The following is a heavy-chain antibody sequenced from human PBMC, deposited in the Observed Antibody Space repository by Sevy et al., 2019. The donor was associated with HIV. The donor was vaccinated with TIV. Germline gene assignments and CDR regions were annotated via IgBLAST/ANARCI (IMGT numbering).Heavy chain of an antibody. CDR2: ISPYTGNT. V-gene: IGHV1-18*01. Sequence: ASVKVSCKATGYTFNIYGISWVRQAPGQGLEWMGWISPYTGNTNYAQKLQGRVTMTTDTFPSTAYMDLRSLRSDDTAVYYCARDRQEGYFDYWGQGTLVTVSS. J-gene: IGHJ4*02. CDR3: ARDRQEGYFDY. CDR1: GYTFNIYG.